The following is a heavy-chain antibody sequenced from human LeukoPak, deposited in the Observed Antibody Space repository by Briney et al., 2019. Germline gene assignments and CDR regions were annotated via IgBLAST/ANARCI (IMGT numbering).Heavy chain of an antibody. J-gene: IGHJ6*03. Sequence: GGSLSLSCVGSEFAFSNFNMIWVRLAPGKGPEYISHISNTASATYYIDSVRGRFTISRDNARNSLYLQMDSLRAEDTAVYYCARERKYYYMDLWGKGTTVTVS. D-gene: IGHD2/OR15-2a*01. V-gene: IGHV3-48*01. CDR3: ARERKYYYMDL. CDR2: ISNTASAT. CDR1: EFAFSNFN.